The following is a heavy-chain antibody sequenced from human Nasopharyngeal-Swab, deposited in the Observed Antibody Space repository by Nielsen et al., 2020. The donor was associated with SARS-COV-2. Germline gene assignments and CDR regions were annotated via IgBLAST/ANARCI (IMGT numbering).Heavy chain of an antibody. J-gene: IGHJ4*02. CDR1: GFTFSSYA. Sequence: GGSLRLSCAASGFTFSSYAMSWVLQAPGKGLELVSVIIDSGGSTYYADSVKGRFTISRDNSKNTLYLQMNSLRAEDTAVYYCARYDDYYDSSGYAYWGQGTLVTVSS. CDR2: IIDSGGST. V-gene: IGHV3-23*01. D-gene: IGHD3-22*01. CDR3: ARYDDYYDSSGYAY.